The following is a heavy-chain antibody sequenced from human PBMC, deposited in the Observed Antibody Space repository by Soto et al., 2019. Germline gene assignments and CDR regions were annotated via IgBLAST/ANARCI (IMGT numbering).Heavy chain of an antibody. J-gene: IGHJ1*01. CDR2: ISAYNGNT. CDR3: ARTPSESAEYFQH. V-gene: IGHV1-18*01. Sequence: ASVKVSCKASGYTFTSYGISWVRQAPGQGLEWMGWISAYNGNTNYAQKLQGRVTMTTDTSTSTVYMELRSLRSDDTAVYYCARTPSESAEYFQHWGQGTLVTVSS. CDR1: GYTFTSYG.